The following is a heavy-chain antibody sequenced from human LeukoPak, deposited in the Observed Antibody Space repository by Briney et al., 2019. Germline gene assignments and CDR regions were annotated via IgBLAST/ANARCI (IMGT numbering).Heavy chain of an antibody. J-gene: IGHJ6*02. CDR3: ARGQLACSGGSCYSRYYYYYGMDV. CDR1: GGSFSGYY. V-gene: IGHV4-34*01. CDR2: INYSGSN. D-gene: IGHD2-15*01. Sequence: PSETLSLTCAVYGGSFSGYYWSWIRQPPGKGLEWIGEINYSGSNNYIPSLKSRVTISVDTSKNQFSLKLSSVTATDTAVYYCARGQLACSGGSCYSRYYYYYGMDVWGQGTTVTFS.